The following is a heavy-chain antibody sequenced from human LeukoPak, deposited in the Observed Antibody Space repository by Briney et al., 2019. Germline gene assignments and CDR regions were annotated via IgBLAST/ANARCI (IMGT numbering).Heavy chain of an antibody. J-gene: IGHJ4*02. Sequence: ASVKVSCKASGYTFTSYAMHWVRQAPGQGLEWMGWITPSGGTNYPQKFQGRVAITRDTSISTAYMDLSRLTSDDTAVYYCARDRYGDGFAHFDYWGQGALVSVSS. CDR3: ARDRYGDGFAHFDY. CDR2: ITPSGGT. D-gene: IGHD5-24*01. V-gene: IGHV1-2*02. CDR1: GYTFTSYA.